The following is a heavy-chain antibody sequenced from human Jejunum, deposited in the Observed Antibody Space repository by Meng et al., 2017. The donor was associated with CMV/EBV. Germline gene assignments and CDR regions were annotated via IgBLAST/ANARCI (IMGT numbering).Heavy chain of an antibody. CDR3: ARDVIDDFWSNYSLDH. V-gene: IGHV3-48*04. D-gene: IGHD3-3*01. CDR1: FTVSSDG. Sequence: FTVSSDGMNGVRQAPGKGLEWVSYISGSSSRIHYGDSLKGRFTISRDNAKNSLYLQMNSLRAEDTAVYYCARDVIDDFWSNYSLDHWGQGALVTVSS. J-gene: IGHJ4*02. CDR2: ISGSSSRI.